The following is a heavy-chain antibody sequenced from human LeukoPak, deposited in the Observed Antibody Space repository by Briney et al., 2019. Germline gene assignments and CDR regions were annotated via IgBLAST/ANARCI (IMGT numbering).Heavy chain of an antibody. Sequence: SETLSLTCTVSGYSISSGYYWGWIRQPPGKGLEWIGSIYHSGSTYYNPSLKSRVTISVDTSKNQFSLKLSSVTAADTAVYYCARVGPLWRWFYFDYWGQGTLVTVSS. D-gene: IGHD5-24*01. CDR2: IYHSGST. CDR1: GYSISSGYY. CDR3: ARVGPLWRWFYFDY. V-gene: IGHV4-38-2*02. J-gene: IGHJ4*02.